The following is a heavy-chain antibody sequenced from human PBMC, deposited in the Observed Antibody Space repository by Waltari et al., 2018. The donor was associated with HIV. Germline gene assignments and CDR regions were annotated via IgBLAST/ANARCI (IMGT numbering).Heavy chain of an antibody. D-gene: IGHD6-19*01. J-gene: IGHJ4*02. CDR3: ARDAVAGISQFDY. CDR1: GFTFIRYV. V-gene: IGHV3-33*08. CDR2: IWYDGSNK. Sequence: QVQLVESGGGVVQPGGSLRLSCAASGFTFIRYVMTRFRKAPGKGLEWVAVIWYDGSNKYYADSVKGRFTISRDNSKNTLYLQMNSLRAEDTAVYYCARDAVAGISQFDYWGQGTLVTVSS.